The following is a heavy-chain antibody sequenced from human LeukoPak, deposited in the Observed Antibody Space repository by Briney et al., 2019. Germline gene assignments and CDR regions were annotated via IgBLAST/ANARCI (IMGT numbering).Heavy chain of an antibody. D-gene: IGHD2-15*01. V-gene: IGHV4-34*01. CDR1: GGSFSGYY. CDR2: INHSGST. Sequence: SETLSLTCAVYGGSFSGYYWSWIRQPSGKGLEWIGEINHSGSTNYNPSLKSRVTISVDTSKNQFSLKLSSVTAADTAVYYCARAKYCSGGSCYHLDYWGQGTLVTVSS. CDR3: ARAKYCSGGSCYHLDY. J-gene: IGHJ4*02.